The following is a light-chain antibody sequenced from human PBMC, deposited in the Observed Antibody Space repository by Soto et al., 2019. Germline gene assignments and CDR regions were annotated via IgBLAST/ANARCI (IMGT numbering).Light chain of an antibody. CDR1: QTISNW. CDR2: DAS. V-gene: IGKV1-5*01. Sequence: DIQLAQSPSTLSASVGDRGTITGRASQTISNWLAWYQQRPGKAPQLLISDASRLESGVPSRFSGSGSGTEFTLTISSLQPDDSATYYCQQYKSYSPRTFGQGTKVDI. J-gene: IGKJ1*01. CDR3: QQYKSYSPRT.